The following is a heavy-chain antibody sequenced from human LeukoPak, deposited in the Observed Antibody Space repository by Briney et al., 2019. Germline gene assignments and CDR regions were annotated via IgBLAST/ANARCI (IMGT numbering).Heavy chain of an antibody. Sequence: GGSLRLSCAASGFTFSSYSMNWVRQAPGKGLEWVSSISSSSSYIYYADSVKGRFTISRDNAKNSLYLQMNSLRAEDTAVYYCARYCGGDCYKYYYGMDVWGQGTTVTVSS. CDR1: GFTFSSYS. V-gene: IGHV3-21*01. CDR2: ISSSSSYI. J-gene: IGHJ6*02. D-gene: IGHD2-21*02. CDR3: ARYCGGDCYKYYYGMDV.